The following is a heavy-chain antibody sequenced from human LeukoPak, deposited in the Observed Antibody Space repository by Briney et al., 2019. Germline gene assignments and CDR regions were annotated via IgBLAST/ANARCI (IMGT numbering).Heavy chain of an antibody. D-gene: IGHD3-10*01. V-gene: IGHV3-66*01. Sequence: QPGGSLTLSCAASGFTVSSNYMSWVRQAPGKGLEWVSVIYSGGSTYYADSVKGRFTISRDNSKNTLYLQMNSLRAEDTAVYYCARVALISRGAFDIWGQGTMVTVSS. J-gene: IGHJ3*02. CDR2: IYSGGST. CDR3: ARVALISRGAFDI. CDR1: GFTVSSNY.